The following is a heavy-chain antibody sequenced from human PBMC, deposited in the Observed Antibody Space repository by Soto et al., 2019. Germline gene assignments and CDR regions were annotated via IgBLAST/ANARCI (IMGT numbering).Heavy chain of an antibody. V-gene: IGHV1-2*02. CDR1: GYTFTGYY. CDR3: ASGKAATVPLYYFDY. CDR2: INPNSGGT. D-gene: IGHD2-15*01. Sequence: GASVKVSCKASGYTFTGYYMHWVRQAPGQGLEWMGWINPNSGGTNYAQKFQGRVTMTRDTSTSTAYMELSSLRSEDTAVYYCASGKAATVPLYYFDYWGQGTLVTVSS. J-gene: IGHJ4*02.